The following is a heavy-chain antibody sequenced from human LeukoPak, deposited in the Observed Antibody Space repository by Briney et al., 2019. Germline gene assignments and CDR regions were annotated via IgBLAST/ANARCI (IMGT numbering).Heavy chain of an antibody. CDR1: GFTFRSYE. CDR2: ISSSGSTI. Sequence: PGGSLRLSCAASGFTFRSYEMNWVRQAPGKGLEWVSYISSSGSTIYYADSVKGRFTISRDNAKNSLYLQMNSLRDEDTAVYYCARGRDETYYYDSSGYYYNAFDIWGQGTMVTVSS. J-gene: IGHJ3*02. D-gene: IGHD3-22*01. CDR3: ARGRDETYYYDSSGYYYNAFDI. V-gene: IGHV3-48*03.